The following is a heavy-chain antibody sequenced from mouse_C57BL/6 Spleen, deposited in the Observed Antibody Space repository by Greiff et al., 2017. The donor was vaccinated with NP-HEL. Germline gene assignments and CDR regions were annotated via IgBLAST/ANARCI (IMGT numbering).Heavy chain of an antibody. Sequence: EVMLVESGGGLAQPGGSLSLSCAASGFTFTDYYMSWVRQPPGKALEWLGFIRNKANGYTTEYSASVKGRFTISRDNSQSILYLQMNALRAEDSATYYCARWGTGGDYFDYWGQGTTLTVSS. CDR2: IRNKANGYTT. D-gene: IGHD3-3*01. J-gene: IGHJ2*01. CDR1: GFTFTDYY. CDR3: ARWGTGGDYFDY. V-gene: IGHV7-3*01.